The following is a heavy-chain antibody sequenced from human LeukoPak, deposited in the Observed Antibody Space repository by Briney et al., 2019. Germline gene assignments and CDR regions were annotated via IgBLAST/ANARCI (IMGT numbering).Heavy chain of an antibody. CDR2: IYPGDSDT. CDR1: GYSFTSHW. V-gene: IGHV5-51*01. CDR3: ARLGWGSSGWYYFDY. J-gene: IGHJ4*02. Sequence: GEPLKISCKGSGYSFTSHWIGWVRQMPGKGLEWMGIIYPGDSDTRYSPSFQGQVTISADKSISTAYLQWCSLKASDTAMYYCARLGWGSSGWYYFDYWGQGTLVTVSS. D-gene: IGHD6-19*01.